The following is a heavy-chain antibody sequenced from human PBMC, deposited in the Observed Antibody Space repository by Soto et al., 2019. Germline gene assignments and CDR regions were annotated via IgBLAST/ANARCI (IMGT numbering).Heavy chain of an antibody. J-gene: IGHJ4*02. CDR3: ARDPVAGTYFDY. V-gene: IGHV1-18*01. CDR1: GYAFTTYG. D-gene: IGHD6-19*01. CDR2: INGYNGNT. Sequence: QVQLVQSGAEVKKPGASVKVSCKASGYAFTTYGISWVRQAPGQGLEWMGWINGYNGNTNYAQKLQGRVTMTTDTSTSTAYMELRSLRSDDTAVYYSARDPVAGTYFDYWGQGTLVTVSS.